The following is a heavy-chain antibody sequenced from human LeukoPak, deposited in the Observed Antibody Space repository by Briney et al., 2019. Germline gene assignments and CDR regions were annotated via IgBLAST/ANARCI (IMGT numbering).Heavy chain of an antibody. J-gene: IGHJ4*02. V-gene: IGHV4-61*02. D-gene: IGHD1-26*01. CDR3: ATHPVVGATRGQVPY. Sequence: PSQTLSLTCTVSGGSIGSGGYYWSWIRQPAGKGLEWIGRIYASGGTNYNPSLKSRVTISVDTSKNQFSLKLTSVTAADTAVYYCATHPVVGATRGQVPYWGQGTLVTVSS. CDR1: GGSIGSGGYY. CDR2: IYASGGT.